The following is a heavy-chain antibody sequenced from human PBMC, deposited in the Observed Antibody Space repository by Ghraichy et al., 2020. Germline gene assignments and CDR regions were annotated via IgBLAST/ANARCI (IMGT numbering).Heavy chain of an antibody. D-gene: IGHD2-21*01. V-gene: IGHV3-23*01. CDR3: AKGSRNGGECHSASDY. CDR1: GFTFSKYG. J-gene: IGHJ4*02. CDR2: IGGTDGST. Sequence: GRSLRLSCAASGFTFSKYGMSWVRQAPGKGLDWVSVIGGTDGSTYYADSVRGRFTISRDNSKNTLYLQMDSLRAEDTAIYYCAKGSRNGGECHSASDYWGQGTLVTVSS.